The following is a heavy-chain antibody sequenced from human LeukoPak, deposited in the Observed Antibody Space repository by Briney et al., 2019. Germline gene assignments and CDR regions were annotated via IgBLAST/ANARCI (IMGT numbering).Heavy chain of an antibody. J-gene: IGHJ3*02. CDR3: ASLTKRDGFDI. V-gene: IGHV1-46*04. CDR1: GYTFSTYL. D-gene: IGHD1-1*01. CDR2: INASGGST. Sequence: ASVKVSCKASGYTFSTYLMHWVRQAPRHERENMGMINASGGSTVYTQELQGRITMSKDTSTSTVYMDLYSLRSEDTAVYYCASLTKRDGFDIWGQGTMVTVSS.